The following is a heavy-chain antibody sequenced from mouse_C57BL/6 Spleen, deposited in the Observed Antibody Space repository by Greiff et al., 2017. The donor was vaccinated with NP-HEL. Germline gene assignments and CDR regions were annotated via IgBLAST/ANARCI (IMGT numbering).Heavy chain of an antibody. D-gene: IGHD1-1*01. J-gene: IGHJ2*01. CDR1: GFTFSSYG. Sequence: EVKLMESGGDLVKPGGSLKLPCAASGFTFSSYGMSWVRQTPDKRLEWVATISSGGSYTYYPASVKGRFTISRDNAKNTLYLQMSCLKSEDTAMYYCARDGSSYEYFDYWGQGTTLTVSS. CDR2: ISSGGSYT. V-gene: IGHV5-6*01. CDR3: ARDGSSYEYFDY.